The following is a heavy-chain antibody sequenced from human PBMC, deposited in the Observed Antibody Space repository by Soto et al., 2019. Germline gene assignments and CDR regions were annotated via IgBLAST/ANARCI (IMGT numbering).Heavy chain of an antibody. CDR2: VYYSGTT. Sequence: SETLSLTCSVSGGSASDKTYYWSWIRQPPGKRLEWIGYVYYSGTTNYNPSLKSRVTISVDLSKNQFSLRLSSVTTADTALYYCARTTAVPNSLRSRYFFDYWGQGTLVTVSS. J-gene: IGHJ4*02. CDR3: ARTTAVPNSLRSRYFFDY. D-gene: IGHD4-17*01. CDR1: GGSASDKTYY. V-gene: IGHV4-61*01.